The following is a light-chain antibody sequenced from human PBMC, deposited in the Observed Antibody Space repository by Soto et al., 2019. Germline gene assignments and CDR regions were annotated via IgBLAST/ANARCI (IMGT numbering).Light chain of an antibody. CDR3: GSYTTSNTRQIV. CDR2: DVS. V-gene: IGLV2-14*03. CDR1: SSDVGGYNY. Sequence: QSVLTQPASVSGSPGQSITISCTGTSSDVGGYNYVSWYQHHPGKAPKLMIYDVSNRPSGVSNRFSGSKSGNTASLTISGLQPEDEADYYCGSYTTSNTRQIVLGTGTKLTVL. J-gene: IGLJ1*01.